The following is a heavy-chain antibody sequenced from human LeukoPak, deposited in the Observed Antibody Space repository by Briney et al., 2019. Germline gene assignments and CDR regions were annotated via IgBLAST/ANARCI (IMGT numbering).Heavy chain of an antibody. CDR2: INQDGNKN. Sequence: GGSLRLSCTASGFTFGDYAMSWVRQAPGKGLEWVANINQDGNKNYYLDSVKGRFTISRDNAKNSLYLQMNSLRAEDTAVYYCARDYTYSTGGTYYDRFDYWGQGTLVTVSS. D-gene: IGHD2-15*01. J-gene: IGHJ4*02. CDR3: ARDYTYSTGGTYYDRFDY. V-gene: IGHV3-7*01. CDR1: GFTFGDYA.